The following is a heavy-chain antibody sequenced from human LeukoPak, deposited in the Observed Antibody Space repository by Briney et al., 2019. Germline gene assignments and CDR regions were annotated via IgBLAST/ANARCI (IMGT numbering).Heavy chain of an antibody. J-gene: IGHJ3*02. CDR1: GYTSTGYY. CDR3: ARVYLDAFDM. CDR2: INPNSGAT. Sequence: ASVKVSFKASGYTSTGYYMHWVRQAPGQGLEWMGWINPNSGATTFAQNFQGRVTMTRDTSIGTAYMELSSLRSDDTAVYYCARVYLDAFDMWGQGTMVTVSS. V-gene: IGHV1-2*02. D-gene: IGHD3-16*02.